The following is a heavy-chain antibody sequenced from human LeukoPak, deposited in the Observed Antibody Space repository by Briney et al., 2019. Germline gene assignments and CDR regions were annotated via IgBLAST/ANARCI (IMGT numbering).Heavy chain of an antibody. CDR1: GYTFTGYY. J-gene: IGHJ4*02. D-gene: IGHD6-6*01. Sequence: ASVKVSCKASGYTFTGYYMHWVRQAPGQGLEWMGWINPNSGGTNYAQKFQGRVTMTRDTSISTAYMELSRLRSDDTAVYYCARLIAYSSSQPFDYWGQGTLVTVSS. CDR2: INPNSGGT. V-gene: IGHV1-2*02. CDR3: ARLIAYSSSQPFDY.